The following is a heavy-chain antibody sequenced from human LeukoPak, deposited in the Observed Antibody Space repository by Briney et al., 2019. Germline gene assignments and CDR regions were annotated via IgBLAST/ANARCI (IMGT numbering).Heavy chain of an antibody. D-gene: IGHD3-22*01. CDR3: AKGGVVSWFDP. CDR2: ISGSGGST. V-gene: IGHV3-23*01. CDR1: GSTFSTYS. Sequence: GGSLRLSCAASGSTFSTYSMTWVRQAPGKGLEWVSSISGSGGSTYYADSVKGRFTISRDNSKNTLYLQMNSLRAEDTAVYYCAKGGVVSWFDPCGQGTLVTVSS. J-gene: IGHJ5*02.